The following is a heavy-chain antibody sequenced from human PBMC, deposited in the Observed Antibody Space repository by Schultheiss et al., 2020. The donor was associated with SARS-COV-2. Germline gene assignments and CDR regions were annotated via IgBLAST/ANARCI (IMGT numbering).Heavy chain of an antibody. D-gene: IGHD2-15*01. CDR3: ARGQAAIVVVVAAGYFDY. V-gene: IGHV4-4*02. J-gene: IGHJ4*02. Sequence: SQTLSLTCTVSGGSISSSNWWSWVRQPPGKGLEWIGSIYYSGTTYYNPSLRSRVTLSVDTSKNHFSLRLTSVTAADTAVYYCARGQAAIVVVVAAGYFDYWGQGTLVTVSS. CDR1: GGSISSSNW. CDR2: IYYSGTT.